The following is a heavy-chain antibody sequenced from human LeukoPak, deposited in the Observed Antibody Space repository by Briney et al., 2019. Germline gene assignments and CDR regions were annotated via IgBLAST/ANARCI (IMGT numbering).Heavy chain of an antibody. CDR1: GYTFTSYD. J-gene: IGHJ4*02. Sequence: ASVKVSCKASGYTFTSYDISWVRQAPGQGLEWMGWISTYNGNTNYGQKLQGRVTMTTDTSTSTAYMELRSLRSDDTAVYYCARVTRDGHNSPDYWGQGTLVTVSS. D-gene: IGHD5-24*01. CDR3: ARVTRDGHNSPDY. V-gene: IGHV1-18*01. CDR2: ISTYNGNT.